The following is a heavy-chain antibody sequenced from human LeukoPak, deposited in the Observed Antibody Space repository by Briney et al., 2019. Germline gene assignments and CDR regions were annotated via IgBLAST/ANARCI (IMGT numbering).Heavy chain of an antibody. D-gene: IGHD5-12*01. CDR3: VRDGGVSGYDLLDY. CDR1: GFTFSNYW. J-gene: IGHJ4*02. CDR2: INQDGSGE. V-gene: IGHV3-7*01. Sequence: QPGGSLRLSCAASGFTFSNYWMTWVRQAPGKGLEWVAHINQDGSGEHYMDSAKARFTISRDNAKNSLSLQMNSLRAEDTAVYYCVRDGGVSGYDLLDYWGQGTLVTVSS.